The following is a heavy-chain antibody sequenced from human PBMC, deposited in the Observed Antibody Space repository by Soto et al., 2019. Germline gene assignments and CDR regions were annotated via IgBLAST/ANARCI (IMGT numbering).Heavy chain of an antibody. CDR2: LWFEGNKE. CDR1: GFSFSRSG. D-gene: IGHD6-13*01. Sequence: GGSLRLSCAASGFSFSRSGMHCVRHAPGNGLEWVAVLWFEGNKEYYADSVKGRFIISRDNSKNTLYLQMNSLRAEDTAVYYCARDGQRSSSHYYYGMDVWGQGTTVTVSS. CDR3: ARDGQRSSSHYYYGMDV. V-gene: IGHV3-33*01. J-gene: IGHJ6*02.